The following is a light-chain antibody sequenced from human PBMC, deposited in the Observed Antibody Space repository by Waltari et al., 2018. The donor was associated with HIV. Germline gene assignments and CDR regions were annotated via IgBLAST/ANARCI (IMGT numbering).Light chain of an antibody. V-gene: IGKV4-1*01. J-gene: IGKJ1*01. CDR2: WAS. Sequence: DIVMTQSPDSLAVSLGERATINCKSSQSVLYSPHNKNYLAWYQQKPGQPPRLLIYWASTRESGVPYRFSGRGSRTDFTLTISSLQAEDVAVYYCHQYASPPWTFGQGTKVEIK. CDR1: QSVLYSPHNKNY. CDR3: HQYASPPWT.